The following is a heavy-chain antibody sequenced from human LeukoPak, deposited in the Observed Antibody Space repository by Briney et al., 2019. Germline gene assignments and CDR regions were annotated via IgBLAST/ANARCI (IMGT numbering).Heavy chain of an antibody. CDR1: RFTFSDYA. J-gene: IGHJ5*02. D-gene: IGHD1-26*01. CDR2: ISYDGSNE. CDR3: AKDYEPLVGVHRWGDWFDP. V-gene: IGHV3-30*18. Sequence: GGSLRLSCAASRFTFSDYAMHWVRQAPGRGLEWVAIISYDGSNEYYADSVKGRFTISRDNSKNTLYLQMNSLRAEDTAVYYCAKDYEPLVGVHRWGDWFDPWGQGTLVTVSS.